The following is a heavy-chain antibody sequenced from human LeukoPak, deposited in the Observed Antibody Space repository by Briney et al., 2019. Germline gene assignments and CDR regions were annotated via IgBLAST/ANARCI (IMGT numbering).Heavy chain of an antibody. CDR2: IYHSGST. CDR1: GGSLSSGNW. D-gene: IGHD2-2*01. CDR3: ARFKYQSFDY. Sequence: SETLSLTCAVSGGSLSSGNWWSWVRQPPGKGLEWIGEIYHSGSTNYNPSLKSRVTISVDKSKNQFTLKLSSVTAADTAVYCCARFKYQSFDYWGQGTLVTVSS. J-gene: IGHJ4*02. V-gene: IGHV4-4*01.